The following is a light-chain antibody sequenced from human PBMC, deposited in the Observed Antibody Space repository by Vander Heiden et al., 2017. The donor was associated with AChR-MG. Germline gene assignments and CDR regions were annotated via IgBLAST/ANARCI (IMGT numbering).Light chain of an antibody. V-gene: IGLV4-69*01. CDR1: SGHSSYS. J-gene: IGLJ2*01. Sequence: QLVLTQSPSASASLGASVKLTCTLSSGHSSYSIAWHQQQPEKGPRFLMKLNSDGSHTRGDGIPDRFSGSSSGNERYLTISSLQSDDESDYYCQTWGSGISFGGGTKLTVL. CDR2: LNSDGSH. CDR3: QTWGSGIS.